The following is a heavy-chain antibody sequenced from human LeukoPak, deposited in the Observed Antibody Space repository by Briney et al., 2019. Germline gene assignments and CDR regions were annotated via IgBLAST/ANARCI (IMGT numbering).Heavy chain of an antibody. J-gene: IGHJ3*02. CDR2: ISSSSSYI. D-gene: IGHD3-22*01. Sequence: GGSLRLSCAASGFPFSSYSMNWVRQAPGKGLEWVSSISSSSSYIYYADSVKGRFTISRDNAKNSLYLQMNSLRAEDTAVYYCARDSGDGYYDSSGYGDAFDIWGQGTMVTVSS. V-gene: IGHV3-21*01. CDR3: ARDSGDGYYDSSGYGDAFDI. CDR1: GFPFSSYS.